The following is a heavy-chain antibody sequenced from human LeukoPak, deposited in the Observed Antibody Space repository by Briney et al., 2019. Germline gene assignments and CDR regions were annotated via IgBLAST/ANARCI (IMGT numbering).Heavy chain of an antibody. V-gene: IGHV3-15*01. CDR1: GFTFSNAW. J-gene: IGHJ4*02. Sequence: GGSLRLSCAASGFTFSNAWMSWVRQAPGKGLEWVGRIKSKTDGGTTDYAAPMKGRFTISRDDSKNTLCLQMNSLKTEDTAVYYCTTEESDYGSDYWGQGTLVTVSS. D-gene: IGHD4-17*01. CDR2: IKSKTDGGTT. CDR3: TTEESDYGSDY.